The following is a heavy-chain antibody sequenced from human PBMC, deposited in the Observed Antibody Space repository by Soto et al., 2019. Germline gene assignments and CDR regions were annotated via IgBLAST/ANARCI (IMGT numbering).Heavy chain of an antibody. J-gene: IGHJ6*03. D-gene: IGHD3-3*01. Sequence: GSVKVSCKASGYTFTSYGISWVRQAPGQGLEWMGWISAYNGNTNYAQKLQGRVTMTTDTSTSTAYMELRSLRSDDTAVYYCAREREYDFWSGYVYYMDVWGKGTTVTVSS. CDR2: ISAYNGNT. CDR3: AREREYDFWSGYVYYMDV. CDR1: GYTFTSYG. V-gene: IGHV1-18*01.